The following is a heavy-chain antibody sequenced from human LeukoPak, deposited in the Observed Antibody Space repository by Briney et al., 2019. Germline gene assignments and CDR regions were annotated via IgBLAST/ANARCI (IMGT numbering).Heavy chain of an antibody. V-gene: IGHV3-23*01. CDR3: AKALGAAAGTGNY. CDR1: GFTFSSYV. D-gene: IGHD6-13*01. Sequence: SGGSLRLSCAASGFTFSSYVMSWVRQAPGKGLEWVSGISGSSSSTYYADSVKGRFTISRDNSKNTLYLQMSSLRAEDTAVYYCAKALGAAAGTGNYWGQGTLVTVSS. J-gene: IGHJ4*02. CDR2: ISGSSSST.